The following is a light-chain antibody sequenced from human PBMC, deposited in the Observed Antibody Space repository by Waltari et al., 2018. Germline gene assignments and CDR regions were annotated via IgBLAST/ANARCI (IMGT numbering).Light chain of an antibody. CDR2: KTS. V-gene: IGKV1-5*03. CDR1: QSISSW. CDR3: QQYNSYPYT. Sequence: DIQMTQSPSTLSASVGDRVTITCRASQSISSWLAWYHQKPGRAPKLLLYKTSSLESGIPSRFSGSGSETEFTLTISSLQPDDFATYYCQQYNSYPYTFGQGTTLEIK. J-gene: IGKJ2*01.